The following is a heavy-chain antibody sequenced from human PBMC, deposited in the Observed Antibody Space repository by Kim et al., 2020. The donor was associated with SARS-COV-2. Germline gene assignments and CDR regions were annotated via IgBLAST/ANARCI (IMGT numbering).Heavy chain of an antibody. CDR1: GFSFSNYD. Sequence: GGSLRLSCAASGFSFSNYDMHWVRQAPGKGLEWVSYITYGGSTKYNEDSVKGRFTVSRDNSKNTLYLQMNSLRAEDTAVYYCARDRSAVDTCGDGTLV. J-gene: IGHJ5*01. V-gene: IGHV3-30-3*01. CDR2: ITYGGSTK. CDR3: ARDRSAVDT.